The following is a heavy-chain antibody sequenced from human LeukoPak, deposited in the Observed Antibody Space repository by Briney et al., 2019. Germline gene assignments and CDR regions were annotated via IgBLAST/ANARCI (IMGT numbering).Heavy chain of an antibody. V-gene: IGHV4-59*01. D-gene: IGHD1-14*01. Sequence: SETLSLTCTVSGGSITGYYWSWIRQPPGKGLEWIGYNYYNGITNYNPSLKSRVTISVDTSRNHFSLKLSSVTAADTAVYYCARGRNRNDYWGQGTLVTVSS. CDR3: ARGRNRNDY. J-gene: IGHJ4*02. CDR1: GGSITGYY. CDR2: NYYNGIT.